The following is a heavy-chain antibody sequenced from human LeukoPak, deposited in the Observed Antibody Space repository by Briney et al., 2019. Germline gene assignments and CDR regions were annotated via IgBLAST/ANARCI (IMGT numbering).Heavy chain of an antibody. CDR1: GYTFTSYG. J-gene: IGHJ3*02. Sequence: GASVKVSCKASGYTFTSYGISWVRQAPGQGLEWMGWISAYNGNTNYAQKFQGRVTITADKSTSTAYMELSSLRSEDTAVYYCARALYTLVPAAFDIWGQGTMVTVSS. CDR3: ARALYTLVPAAFDI. V-gene: IGHV1-18*01. CDR2: ISAYNGNT. D-gene: IGHD2-2*01.